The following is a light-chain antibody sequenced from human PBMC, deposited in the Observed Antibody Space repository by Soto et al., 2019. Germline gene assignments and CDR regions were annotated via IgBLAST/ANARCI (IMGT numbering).Light chain of an antibody. CDR2: GAS. CDR1: QSVSSSY. J-gene: IGKJ4*01. CDR3: QQYGSSPLT. V-gene: IGKV3-20*01. Sequence: EIVLTQSPGTLSLSPGERATPSCRASQSVSSSYLAWYQQKPGQAPRLLIYGASSRATGIPDRFSGSGSGTDFTLTIGRLEPEDFAVYYCQQYGSSPLTFGGGTKVEIK.